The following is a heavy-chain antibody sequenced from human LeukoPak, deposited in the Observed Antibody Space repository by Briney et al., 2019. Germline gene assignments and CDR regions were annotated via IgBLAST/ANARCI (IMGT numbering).Heavy chain of an antibody. CDR1: GASISSRSYY. Sequence: PSETLSLTCSVSGASISSRSYYWVWIRQPLGKGLEWIGSIYYGGNTYYNPSLKSRVTMSVDTSNNQLSLNLNSVTAADTALYYCARLGGLGVARGLKDFFDYWGQGTLVTVSS. D-gene: IGHD3-10*01. J-gene: IGHJ4*02. CDR3: ARLGGLGVARGLKDFFDY. V-gene: IGHV4-39*07. CDR2: IYYGGNT.